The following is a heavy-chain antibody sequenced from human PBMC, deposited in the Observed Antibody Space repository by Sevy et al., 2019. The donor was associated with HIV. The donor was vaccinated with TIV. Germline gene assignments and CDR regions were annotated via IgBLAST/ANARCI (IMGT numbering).Heavy chain of an antibody. CDR3: ARGDFYLVDCEAIFIRYFDS. CDR1: GGSFTDYS. CDR2: ITHSGRT. Sequence: SETLSLTCAVYGGSFTDYSWTWIRQPPGKGLEWIGEITHSGRTNYSPSFRRRVTMSVDTSRNQISLRLDSMTAADKAVYYCARGDFYLVDCEAIFIRYFDSWGEGTMVTVSS. V-gene: IGHV4-34*01. D-gene: IGHD2-8*02. J-gene: IGHJ4*03.